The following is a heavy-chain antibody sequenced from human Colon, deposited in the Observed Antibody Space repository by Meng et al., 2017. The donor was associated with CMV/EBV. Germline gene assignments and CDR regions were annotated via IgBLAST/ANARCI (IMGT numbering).Heavy chain of an antibody. CDR3: ARDRWGDIVVVPAAPGNNWFDP. CDR1: YY. Sequence: YYMQWVRQATGQGLEWMGIINPSGGSTSYAQKFQGRVTMTRDTSTSTVYMELSSLRSEDTAVYYCARDRWGDIVVVPAAPGNNWFDPWGQGTLVTVSS. D-gene: IGHD2-2*01. V-gene: IGHV1-46*01. J-gene: IGHJ5*02. CDR2: INPSGGST.